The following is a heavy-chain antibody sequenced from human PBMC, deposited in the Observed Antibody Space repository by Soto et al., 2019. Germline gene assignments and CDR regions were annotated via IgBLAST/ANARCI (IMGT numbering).Heavy chain of an antibody. CDR2: ITDSGDDT. CDR1: GFTFNNYA. D-gene: IGHD2-2*01. J-gene: IGHJ4*02. V-gene: IGHV3-23*01. CDR3: AKLGSSSWSPNYYFDY. Sequence: GGSLRLSCAASGFTFNNYATGWVRQAPGKGLEWVSAITDSGDDTYYIDSVKGRFTISRDNSKSTLYLQMNSLRAEDTAIYYCAKLGSSSWSPNYYFDYWGQGTLVTVSS.